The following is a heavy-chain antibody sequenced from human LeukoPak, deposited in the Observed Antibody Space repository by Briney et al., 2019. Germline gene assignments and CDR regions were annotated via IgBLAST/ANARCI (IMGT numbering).Heavy chain of an antibody. V-gene: IGHV3-23*01. CDR1: GFTFSNYA. CDR3: ARSGLATCHY. J-gene: IGHJ4*02. D-gene: IGHD3-10*01. Sequence: GGSLRLFCQASGFTFSNYAMSWVRQAPGKGLEWVSSINNGDGDTSFADSVKGRFTISRDDSRSMVYLQMNSLSAEDTAVYYCARSGLATCHYWGQGTLVTVSS. CDR2: INNGDGDT.